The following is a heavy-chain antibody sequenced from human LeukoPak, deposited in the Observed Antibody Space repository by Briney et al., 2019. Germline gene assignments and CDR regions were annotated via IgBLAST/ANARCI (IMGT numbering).Heavy chain of an antibody. CDR2: IIPIFGIA. Sequence: SVKVSCKASGGTFSSYAISWVRQAPGQGLEWMGRIIPIFGIANYAQKFQGRVTITADKSTSTAYMELRSLRSDDTAVYYCARDGGYYDILTGYVGDGSDAFDIWGQGTMVTVSS. CDR3: ARDGGYYDILTGYVGDGSDAFDI. D-gene: IGHD3-9*01. J-gene: IGHJ3*02. CDR1: GGTFSSYA. V-gene: IGHV1-69*04.